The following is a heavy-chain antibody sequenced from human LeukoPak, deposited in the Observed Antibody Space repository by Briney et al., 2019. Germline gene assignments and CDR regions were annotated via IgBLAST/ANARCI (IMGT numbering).Heavy chain of an antibody. CDR2: IYPNSGGT. CDR3: ARSEQFPYYMDI. V-gene: IGHV1-2*02. D-gene: IGHD6-19*01. CDR1: AYTFTGYY. J-gene: IGHJ6*03. Sequence: ASVKVSCKASAYTFTGYYMHWVRQAPGQGLEWMGWIYPNSGGTNYAQKFQGRVTMTRDTSISTAYMELSRLRSDDTAVYYCARSEQFPYYMDIWGKGTTVTVSS.